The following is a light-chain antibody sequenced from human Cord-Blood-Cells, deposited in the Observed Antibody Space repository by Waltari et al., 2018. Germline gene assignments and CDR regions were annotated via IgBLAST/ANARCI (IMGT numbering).Light chain of an antibody. CDR2: VAS. Sequence: EIVMTQSPATLSVSPGARATLSCRASQIVSSNLAWYQQKPGQAPRLLIYVASTRATGIPARFSGSGSGTEFTLTISSLQSEDVAVYYCQQYNNWPVTFGPGTKVDIK. V-gene: IGKV3-15*01. CDR3: QQYNNWPVT. CDR1: QIVSSN. J-gene: IGKJ3*01.